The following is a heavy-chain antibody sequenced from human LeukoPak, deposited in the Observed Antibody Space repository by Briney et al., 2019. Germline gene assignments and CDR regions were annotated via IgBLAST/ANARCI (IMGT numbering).Heavy chain of an antibody. CDR1: GFTLSTYSTFW. CDR2: ISPDRSEK. CDR3: ARYKHCGGDCYPLDY. Sequence: GGSLRLSFAASGFTLSTYSTFWMTWVRQAPGGVLVWVGNISPDRSEKYYVDSVKGRFTISRDNAKNSLYLQMNSLRAEDTAVYYCARYKHCGGDCYPLDYWGQGTLVTVSS. V-gene: IGHV3-7*01. J-gene: IGHJ4*02. D-gene: IGHD2-21*02.